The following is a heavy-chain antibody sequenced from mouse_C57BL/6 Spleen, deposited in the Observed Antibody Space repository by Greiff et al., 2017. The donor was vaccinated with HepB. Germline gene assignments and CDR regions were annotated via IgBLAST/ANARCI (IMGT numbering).Heavy chain of an antibody. Sequence: EVKLLESGGGLVKPGGSLKLSCAASGFTFSDYGMHWVRQAPEKGLEWVAYISSGSSTIYYADTVKGRFPISRDNAKNTLFLQRTSLRSEDTAMYYCATSAYYSSWFAYWGQGTLVTVSA. J-gene: IGHJ3*01. CDR2: ISSGSSTI. D-gene: IGHD2-12*01. V-gene: IGHV5-17*01. CDR3: ATSAYYSSWFAY. CDR1: GFTFSDYG.